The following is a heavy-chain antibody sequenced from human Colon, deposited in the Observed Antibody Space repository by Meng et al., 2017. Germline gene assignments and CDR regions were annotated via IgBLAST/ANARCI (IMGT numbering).Heavy chain of an antibody. D-gene: IGHD5-18*01. CDR3: ARPASVVYSYGSFDY. Sequence: QVQLVQSGAEVKKPGSSVKVPCKASGGTFSSYAISWVRQATGQGLEWMGGIIPILGIANYAQKFQGRVTITADKSTSTAYMELSSLRSEDTAVYYCARPASVVYSYGSFDYWGQGTLVTVSS. V-gene: IGHV1-69*10. CDR2: IIPILGIA. J-gene: IGHJ4*02. CDR1: GGTFSSYA.